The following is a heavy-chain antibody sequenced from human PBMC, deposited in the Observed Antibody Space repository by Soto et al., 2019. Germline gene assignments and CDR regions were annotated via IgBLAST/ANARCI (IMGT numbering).Heavy chain of an antibody. D-gene: IGHD3-10*01. J-gene: IGHJ5*02. Sequence: PSETLSLTCTVSGGSISSGGYYWSWIRQHPGKGLEWIGYIYYSGSTYYNPSLKSRVTISVDTSKNQFSLKLSSVTAADTAVYYCARHVRGDIHSNWFDPRGQGTLVTAPQ. CDR3: ARHVRGDIHSNWFDP. CDR2: IYYSGST. CDR1: GGSISSGGYY. V-gene: IGHV4-31*03.